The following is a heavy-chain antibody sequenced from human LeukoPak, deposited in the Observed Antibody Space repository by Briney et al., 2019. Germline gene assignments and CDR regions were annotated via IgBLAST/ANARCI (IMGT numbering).Heavy chain of an antibody. CDR2: INHSVST. V-gene: IGHV4-34*01. J-gene: IGHJ4*02. CDR1: GGSFSGYY. D-gene: IGHD3-10*01. Sequence: PSETLSLTCAVYGGSFSGYYWSWIRQPPGKGREWIGEINHSVSTNYNPSLKSRVTISVDTSKNQFSLKLSSVTAADTAVYYCARGSRYYGSGSYPIKRRCYFDYWGQGTLVTVSS. CDR3: ARGSRYYGSGSYPIKRRCYFDY.